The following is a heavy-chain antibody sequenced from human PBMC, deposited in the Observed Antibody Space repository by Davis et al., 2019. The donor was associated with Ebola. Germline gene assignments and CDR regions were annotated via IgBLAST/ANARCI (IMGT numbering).Heavy chain of an antibody. Sequence: AASVKVSCKASGGTFSSYAISWVRQALGQGLEWMGGIIPIFGTANYAQKFQGRVTITADKSTSTAYMELSSLRSEDTAVYYCAEGRYSSSSLYYYYGMDVWGQGTTVTVSS. CDR2: IIPIFGTA. V-gene: IGHV1-69*06. D-gene: IGHD6-6*01. CDR3: AEGRYSSSSLYYYYGMDV. J-gene: IGHJ6*02. CDR1: GGTFSSYA.